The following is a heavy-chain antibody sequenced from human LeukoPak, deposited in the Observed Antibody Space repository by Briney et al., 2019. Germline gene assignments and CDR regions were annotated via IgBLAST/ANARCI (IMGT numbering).Heavy chain of an antibody. V-gene: IGHV3-49*04. Sequence: GGSLRLSSTASGFTFGDYVMSWVRQAPGKGLEWVGFIRSKTYGGTTEYAASVKGRFTISRDDSKSIAYLQMNSLKTDDTAVYYCTEGSSGPYDYWGQGTLVTVSS. D-gene: IGHD3-22*01. J-gene: IGHJ4*02. CDR3: TEGSSGPYDY. CDR2: IRSKTYGGTT. CDR1: GFTFGDYV.